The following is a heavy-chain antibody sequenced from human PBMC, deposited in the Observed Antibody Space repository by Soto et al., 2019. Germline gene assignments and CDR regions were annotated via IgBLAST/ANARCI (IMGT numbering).Heavy chain of an antibody. D-gene: IGHD3-10*01. V-gene: IGHV1-58*01. Sequence: QMQLVQSGPEVKKPGTSVKVSCKASGFTFTSSAVQWVRQARGQRLEWIGWIVVGSGNTNYAQKFQERVTITRDMSTSTAYMELSSLRSEDTAVYYCAAEIMVRGVIHGYGMDVWGQGTTVTVSS. J-gene: IGHJ6*02. CDR1: GFTFTSSA. CDR3: AAEIMVRGVIHGYGMDV. CDR2: IVVGSGNT.